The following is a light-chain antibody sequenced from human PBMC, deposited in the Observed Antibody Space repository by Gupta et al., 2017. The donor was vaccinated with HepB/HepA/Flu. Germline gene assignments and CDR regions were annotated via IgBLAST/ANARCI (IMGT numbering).Light chain of an antibody. CDR2: GAS. CDR1: QSLTSNY. J-gene: IGKJ1*01. Sequence: EIVLTQSPGTLSLSPGERATLSCRASQSLTSNYLAWYQQKPGQSPRLLIYGASTRATGIPDRFSGSGSGTDFTLTISRREPEDFAVYYCQHYGKSPWWTFGHGTNVEIK. CDR3: QHYGKSPWWT. V-gene: IGKV3-20*01.